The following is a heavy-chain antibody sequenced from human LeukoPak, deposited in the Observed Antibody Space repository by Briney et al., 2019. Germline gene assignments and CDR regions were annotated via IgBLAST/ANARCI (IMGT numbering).Heavy chain of an antibody. CDR1: GFTFSSYS. J-gene: IGHJ5*02. CDR3: ARDGSYYYDSSGYYYSDWFDP. CDR2: ISSSSSYI. D-gene: IGHD3-22*01. V-gene: IGHV3-21*01. Sequence: GGSLRLSCAASGFTFSSYSMNWVRQAPGKGLEWVSSISSSSSYIYYADSVKGRFTISRDNAKNSLYLQMNSLRSEDTAVYYCARDGSYYYDSSGYYYSDWFDPWGQGTLVTVSS.